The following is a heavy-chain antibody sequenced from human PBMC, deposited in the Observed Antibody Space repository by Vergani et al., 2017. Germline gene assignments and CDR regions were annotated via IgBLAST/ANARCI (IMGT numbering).Heavy chain of an antibody. V-gene: IGHV3-48*02. CDR1: GFTFSSYS. CDR2: ISSSSSTI. D-gene: IGHD3-22*01. Sequence: EVQLVESGGGLVQPGGSLRLSCAASGFTFSSYSMNWVRQAPGKGLEWVSYISSSSSTIYYADSVKGRFTISRDNAKNSLYLQMNSLRDEDTDVYYCARVPTYYYDSSGYFIGYWGQGTLVTVSS. CDR3: ARVPTYYYDSSGYFIGY. J-gene: IGHJ4*02.